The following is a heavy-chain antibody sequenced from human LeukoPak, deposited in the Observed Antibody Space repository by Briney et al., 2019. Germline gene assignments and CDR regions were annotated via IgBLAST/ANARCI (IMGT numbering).Heavy chain of an antibody. CDR2: IWYDGSNK. CDR1: GFTFSSYG. J-gene: IGHJ4*02. CDR3: ARWGMVTYYFDY. Sequence: PGGSLRLSCAASGFTFSSYGMHWVRQAPGKGLEGVAVIWYDGSNKYYADSVKGRFTISRDNSKNTLYLQMNSLRAEDTAVYYCARWGMVTYYFDYWGQGTLVTVSS. D-gene: IGHD5-18*01. V-gene: IGHV3-33*01.